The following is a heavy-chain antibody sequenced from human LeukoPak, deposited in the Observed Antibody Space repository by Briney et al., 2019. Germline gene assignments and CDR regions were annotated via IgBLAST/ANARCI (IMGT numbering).Heavy chain of an antibody. D-gene: IGHD3-16*01. CDR3: ARSHDHLWGNYPDY. CDR2: IHHDGRI. CDR1: GGSIDSTNW. Sequence: SETLSLTCDVSGGSIDSTNWWNWVRQPPGKGLEWIGEIHHDGRINYNPSLKSRVTLSVDKSKNQFSLRLNSVTAADTAMYYCARSHDHLWGNYPDYWGQGTLATVSS. J-gene: IGHJ4*02. V-gene: IGHV4/OR15-8*01.